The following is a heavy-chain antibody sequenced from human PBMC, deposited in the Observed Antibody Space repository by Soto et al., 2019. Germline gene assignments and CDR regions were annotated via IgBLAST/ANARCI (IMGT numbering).Heavy chain of an antibody. V-gene: IGHV3-48*03. J-gene: IGHJ6*02. CDR2: ISSSGSTI. Sequence: EVQLVESGGGLVQPGGSLRLSCAASGFTFSSYEMNWVRQAPGKGLEWVSDISSSGSTIYYADSVKGRFTISRDNAKNSLYLQMNSLRAEDTAVYYCASNWNYVHYGMDVWGQGTTVTVSS. D-gene: IGHD1-7*01. CDR1: GFTFSSYE. CDR3: ASNWNYVHYGMDV.